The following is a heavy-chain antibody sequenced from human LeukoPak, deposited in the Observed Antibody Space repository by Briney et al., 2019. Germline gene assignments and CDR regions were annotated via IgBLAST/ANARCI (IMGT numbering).Heavy chain of an antibody. CDR2: ISASGDTT. CDR1: GFTFSTYG. D-gene: IGHD3-10*01. V-gene: IGHV3-23*01. CDR3: AKVGEYYGAGASFDY. J-gene: IGHJ4*02. Sequence: GGSLRLSCAVSGFTFSTYGMSWVRQTPGKGLEWVSTISASGDTTDYADSVKGRFTISRDNSQNTLYLQMSSLRADDTAVYYCAKVGEYYGAGASFDYWGQGTLVTASS.